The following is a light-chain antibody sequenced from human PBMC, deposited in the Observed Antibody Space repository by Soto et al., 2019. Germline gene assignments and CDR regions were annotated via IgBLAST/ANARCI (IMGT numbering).Light chain of an antibody. CDR1: QSVSSSY. CDR2: GAS. Sequence: CRASQSVSSSYLAWYQQKPGQAPRLLIYGASSRATGIPDRFSGSGSGTDFTLTISRLEPEDFAVYYCQQYNNWITFGQGTRLEIK. V-gene: IGKV3-20*01. J-gene: IGKJ5*01. CDR3: QQYNNWIT.